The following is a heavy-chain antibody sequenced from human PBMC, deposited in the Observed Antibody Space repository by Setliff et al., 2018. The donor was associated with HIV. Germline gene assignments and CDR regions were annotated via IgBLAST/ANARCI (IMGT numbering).Heavy chain of an antibody. CDR3: ARDKRRYPAGFDY. D-gene: IGHD1-26*01. CDR1: GYTFTSYA. V-gene: IGHV1-3*01. J-gene: IGHJ4*02. CDR2: INAGDGDT. Sequence: ASVKVSCKASGYTFTSYAMHWVRQAPGQRLEWMGWINAGDGDTRYSQKFQGRVSITRDTSASTAYMELSSLTSEDTAVYYCARDKRRYPAGFDYWGQGTLVTSPQ.